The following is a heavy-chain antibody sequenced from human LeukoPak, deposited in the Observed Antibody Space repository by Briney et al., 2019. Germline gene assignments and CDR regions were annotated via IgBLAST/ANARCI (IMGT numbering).Heavy chain of an antibody. CDR2: FDPEDGET. CDR3: ASPGIAAPGALDY. V-gene: IGHV1-24*01. CDR1: GYTLTELS. J-gene: IGHJ4*02. D-gene: IGHD6-13*01. Sequence: ASVKVSCTVSGYTLTELSMHWVRQAPGKGLEWMGGFDPEDGETIYAQKFQGRVTMTEDTSTDTAYMELSSLRSEDTAVYYCASPGIAAPGALDYWGQGTLVTVSS.